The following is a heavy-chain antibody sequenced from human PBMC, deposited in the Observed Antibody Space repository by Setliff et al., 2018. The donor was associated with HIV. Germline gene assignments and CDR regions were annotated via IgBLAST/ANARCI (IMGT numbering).Heavy chain of an antibody. Sequence: PGGSLRLSCAASGLSLSYYRMNWVRQAPGKGLEWVANIEQDGSEKYYAESVKGRFTISRDNAKNSLYLQMNSLRAEDTAVYYCARDGYSYGFFDYWGQGTLVTVSS. J-gene: IGHJ4*02. CDR1: GLSLSYYR. D-gene: IGHD5-18*01. CDR3: ARDGYSYGFFDY. CDR2: IEQDGSEK. V-gene: IGHV3-7*01.